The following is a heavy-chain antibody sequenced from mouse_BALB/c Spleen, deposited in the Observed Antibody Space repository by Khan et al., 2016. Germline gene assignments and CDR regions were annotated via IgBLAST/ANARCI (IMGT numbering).Heavy chain of an antibody. CDR3: VSTGTKDYFDY. Sequence: QVQLKQSGAELAKPGASVKMSCKASGYTFTSYWMHWVKQRPGQGLEWIGYINPSTGYTEYNQKFKDKATLTADKSSSTAYMQLSSLTSEDSAVYYCVSTGTKDYFDYWGQGTTLTVSS. J-gene: IGHJ2*01. CDR1: GYTFTSYW. V-gene: IGHV1-7*01. D-gene: IGHD4-1*02. CDR2: INPSTGYT.